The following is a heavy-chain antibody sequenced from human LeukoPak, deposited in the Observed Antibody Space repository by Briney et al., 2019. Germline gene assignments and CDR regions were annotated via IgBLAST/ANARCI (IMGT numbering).Heavy chain of an antibody. CDR1: GGSFSGYY. J-gene: IGHJ4*02. D-gene: IGHD6-13*01. V-gene: IGHV4-34*01. CDR3: ARGLEAAAGIYFDY. CDR2: INHSGST. Sequence: SETPSLTCAVYGGSFSGYYWSWIRQPPGKGLEWIGGINHSGSTNYNPSLKSRVTISVDTSKNQFSLKLSSVTAADTAVYYCARGLEAAAGIYFDYWGQGTLVTVSS.